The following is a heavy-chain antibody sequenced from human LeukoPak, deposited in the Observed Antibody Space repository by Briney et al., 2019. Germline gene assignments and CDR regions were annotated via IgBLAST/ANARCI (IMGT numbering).Heavy chain of an antibody. V-gene: IGHV3-20*04. CDR3: ARRHYDSSGYYYFDY. J-gene: IGHJ4*02. CDR1: GFTFDDYG. D-gene: IGHD3-22*01. Sequence: GGSLRLSCAASGFTFDDYGMSWVRQAPGKGLESVSGINWNGGSTGYADSVKGRFTISRDNAKNSLYLQMNSLRAEDTALYYCARRHYDSSGYYYFDYWGQGTLVTVSS. CDR2: INWNGGST.